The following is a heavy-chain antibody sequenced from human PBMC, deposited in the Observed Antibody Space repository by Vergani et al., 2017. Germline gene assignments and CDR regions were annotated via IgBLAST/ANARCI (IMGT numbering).Heavy chain of an antibody. CDR2: ISSSGSTI. CDR3: ARDPDRYYDVWSGYYPGSSNYFDY. Sequence: EVQLVESGGGLVQPGGSLRLSCAASGFTFSSYEMNWVRQAPGKGLEWVSYISSSGSTIYYADSVKGRFTISRDNAKNSLYLQMNSLRAEDTAVYYCARDPDRYYDVWSGYYPGSSNYFDYWGQGTLVTVSS. D-gene: IGHD3-3*01. CDR1: GFTFSSYE. V-gene: IGHV3-48*03. J-gene: IGHJ4*02.